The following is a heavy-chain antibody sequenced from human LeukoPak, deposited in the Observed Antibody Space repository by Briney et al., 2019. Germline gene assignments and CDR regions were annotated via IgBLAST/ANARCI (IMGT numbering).Heavy chain of an antibody. D-gene: IGHD3-3*01. CDR1: GFTFAKFA. CDR3: VRGSLASGVVVYYYYYLDV. Sequence: GESLRLSCAISGFTFAKFAMSWVRQAPGMGLEWLSYISASRGITYYADSVKGRFTISRDNAKNSLYLQMNSLRAEDTAVYYCVRGSLASGVVVYYYYYLDVWGKGTTVTVSS. J-gene: IGHJ6*03. V-gene: IGHV3-48*01. CDR2: ISASRGIT.